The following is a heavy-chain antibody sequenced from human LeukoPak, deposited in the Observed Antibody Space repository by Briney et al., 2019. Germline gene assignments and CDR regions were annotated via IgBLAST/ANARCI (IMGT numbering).Heavy chain of an antibody. J-gene: IGHJ5*02. CDR3: ARGHYVWGSYRHNWFDP. V-gene: IGHV4-59*12. D-gene: IGHD3-16*02. CDR1: GGSIRSYY. CDR2: IYYSGST. Sequence: SETLSLTCTVSGGSIRSYYWSWIRQPPGKGLEWIAYIYYSGSTNYNPSLRSRVTISVDTSKNQFSLKLSSVTAADTAVYYCARGHYVWGSYRHNWFDPWGQGTLVTVSS.